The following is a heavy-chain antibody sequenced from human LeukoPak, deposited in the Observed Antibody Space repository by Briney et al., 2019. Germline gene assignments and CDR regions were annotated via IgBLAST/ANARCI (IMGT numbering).Heavy chain of an antibody. CDR2: IYPGDSDT. CDR1: GYSFTNYW. D-gene: IGHD2-2*01. Sequence: GESLKISCKGSGYSFTNYWIGWVRQMPGKGLEWMGIIYPGDSDTRYSPSFQGQVTISADKSISTAYLQWSSLKASDTAMYYCARGRAIVVVPAAVPDYFDYWGQGTLVTVSS. CDR3: ARGRAIVVVPAAVPDYFDY. J-gene: IGHJ4*02. V-gene: IGHV5-51*01.